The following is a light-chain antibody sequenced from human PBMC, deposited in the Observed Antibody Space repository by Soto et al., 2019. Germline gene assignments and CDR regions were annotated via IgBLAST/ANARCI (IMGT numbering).Light chain of an antibody. Sequence: EIVLTQSPGTLSLSPGERATLSCRASQSVSSSYLAWYRQRPGQAPRLLIYGASIRATGIPDRFSGSGSGTDVTLTISRLEPEDFAVFYCQQYGSSPSFGPGTKVDIK. J-gene: IGKJ3*01. CDR3: QQYGSSPS. CDR1: QSVSSSY. V-gene: IGKV3-20*01. CDR2: GAS.